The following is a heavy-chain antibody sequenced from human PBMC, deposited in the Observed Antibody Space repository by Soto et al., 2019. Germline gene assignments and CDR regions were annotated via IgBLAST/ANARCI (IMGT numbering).Heavy chain of an antibody. J-gene: IGHJ6*02. D-gene: IGHD3-10*01. CDR3: ARDLGGSGPLYYYYGMDV. V-gene: IGHV1-3*01. Sequence: ASVKVSCKASGYTFTSYAMHWVRQAPGQRLEWMGWINAGNGNTKYSQKFQGRVTITRDTSASTAYMELSSLRSEDTAVYYCARDLGGSGPLYYYYGMDVWGQGPTVTVYS. CDR2: INAGNGNT. CDR1: GYTFTSYA.